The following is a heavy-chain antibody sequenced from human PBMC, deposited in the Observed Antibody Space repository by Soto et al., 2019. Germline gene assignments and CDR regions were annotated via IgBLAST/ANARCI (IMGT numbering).Heavy chain of an antibody. V-gene: IGHV1-69*06. CDR2: IIPIFGTA. Sequence: GASVKVSCKASGGTFSSYAISWVRQAPGQGLEWMGGIIPIFGTANYAQKFQGRVTITADKSTSTAYIELSSLRSEDTAVYYCAYTTGTTVPLPSGLYYYYGMDVWGQGTTVTVSS. J-gene: IGHJ6*02. CDR3: AYTTGTTVPLPSGLYYYYGMDV. CDR1: GGTFSSYA. D-gene: IGHD1-1*01.